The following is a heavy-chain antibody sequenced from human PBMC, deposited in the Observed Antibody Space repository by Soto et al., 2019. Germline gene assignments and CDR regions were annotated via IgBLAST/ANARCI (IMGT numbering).Heavy chain of an antibody. CDR3: ARSRHRDYYGSGSYYNVGDYYYGMDV. J-gene: IGHJ6*02. CDR1: GGTFSSYA. V-gene: IGHV1-69*13. Sequence: VASVKVSCKASGGTFSSYAISWVRQAPGQGLEWMGGIIPIFGTANYAQKFQGRVTITADESTSTAYMELSSLRSEDTAVHYCARSRHRDYYGSGSYYNVGDYYYGMDVWGQGTTVTVSS. D-gene: IGHD3-10*01. CDR2: IIPIFGTA.